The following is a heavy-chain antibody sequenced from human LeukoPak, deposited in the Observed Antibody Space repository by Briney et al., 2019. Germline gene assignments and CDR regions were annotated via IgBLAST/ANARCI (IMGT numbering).Heavy chain of an antibody. CDR1: GGTFSSYA. Sequence: ASVKVSCKASGGTFSSYAISWVRQAPGQGLEWMGGIIPIFGTANYAQKFQGRVTMTRNTTITTAYMELSSLQSEDTAVYYCDRSEFEYWGQGTLVTVSS. J-gene: IGHJ4*02. CDR3: DRSEFEY. V-gene: IGHV1-69*05. CDR2: IIPIFGTA.